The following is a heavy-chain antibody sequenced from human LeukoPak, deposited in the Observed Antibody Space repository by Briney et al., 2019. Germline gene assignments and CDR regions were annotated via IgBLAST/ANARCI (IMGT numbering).Heavy chain of an antibody. Sequence: GGSRRLAWAASGFTFGSYWMHWVRQAPGKGLGWVSRIISVGSSTSYADSVKGRFTISRDNAKNTLYLQMNSLRAEDTAVYYCARDRHYYGSGSYLDYWGQGTLVTVSS. CDR2: IISVGSST. J-gene: IGHJ4*02. V-gene: IGHV3-74*01. CDR1: GFTFGSYW. D-gene: IGHD3-10*01. CDR3: ARDRHYYGSGSYLDY.